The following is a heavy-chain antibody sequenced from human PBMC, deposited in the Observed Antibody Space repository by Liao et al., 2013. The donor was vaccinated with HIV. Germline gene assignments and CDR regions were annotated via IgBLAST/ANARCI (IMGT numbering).Heavy chain of an antibody. D-gene: IGHD5-12*01. CDR3: ARGGTFFDY. CDR1: GGSIASYS. CDR2: VSSSGNT. V-gene: IGHV4-4*07. J-gene: IGHJ4*02. Sequence: QMQLQESGPGLVKPSETLSLTCAVSGGSIASYSWNWIRQPAGKGLEWIGRVSSSGNTRYNPSLKSRVTLSVDTSKNRXSLNLNSVTAADTAVYYCARGGTFFDYVGPGEPEVTVSS.